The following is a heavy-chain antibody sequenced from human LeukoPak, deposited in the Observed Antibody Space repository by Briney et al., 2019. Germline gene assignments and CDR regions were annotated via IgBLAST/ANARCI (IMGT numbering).Heavy chain of an antibody. Sequence: ASVKVSCKASGYTFTSYYMHWVRQAPGQGLEWMGIINPSGGSTSYAQKFQGRVTMTRDKSTSTTYMELSSLRSEDTAVYYCAGDGSCSGGSCYSEFDYWGQGTLGTVSS. CDR2: INPSGGST. V-gene: IGHV1-46*01. J-gene: IGHJ4*02. CDR3: AGDGSCSGGSCYSEFDY. CDR1: GYTFTSYY. D-gene: IGHD2-15*01.